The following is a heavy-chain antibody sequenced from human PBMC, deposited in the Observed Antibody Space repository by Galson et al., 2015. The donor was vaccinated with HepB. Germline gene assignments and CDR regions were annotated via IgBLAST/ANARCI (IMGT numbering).Heavy chain of an antibody. CDR2: VDKHGIDK. Sequence: SLRLSCAASGFTFSNYWMSWVRQAPGKGLEWLANVDKHGIDKYYVDSVKDRFTISRDNAKNSIYLQMDSLRGEDTAVYYCAALDTAKPQASGFWGRGTRVSVSS. CDR1: GFTFSNYW. V-gene: IGHV3-7*03. J-gene: IGHJ4*02. D-gene: IGHD5-18*01. CDR3: AALDTAKPQASGF.